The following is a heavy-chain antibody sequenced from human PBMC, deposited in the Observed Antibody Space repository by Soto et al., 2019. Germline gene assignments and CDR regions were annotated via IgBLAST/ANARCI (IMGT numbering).Heavy chain of an antibody. CDR1: GFTFSSYA. J-gene: IGHJ3*02. CDR2: ISYDGSNK. CDR3: AGEWELRVFDI. D-gene: IGHD1-26*01. Sequence: PGGSLRLSCAASGFTFSSYAMQWVRQAPGKGLEWVAVISYDGSNKYYADSVKGRFTISRDNSKNTLYLQMNSLRAEDTAVYYCAGEWELRVFDIWGQGTMVTVSS. V-gene: IGHV3-30-3*01.